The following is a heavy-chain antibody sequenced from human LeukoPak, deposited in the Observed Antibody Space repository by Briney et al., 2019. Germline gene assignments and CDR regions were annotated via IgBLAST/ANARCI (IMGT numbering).Heavy chain of an antibody. J-gene: IGHJ4*02. V-gene: IGHV4-59*01. CDR3: ARAPSARSSSPYYFAY. D-gene: IGHD6-6*01. CDR1: GGSITGYY. Sequence: SETLSLTCTVSGGSITGYYWSWIRQPPGKGLEYIGSIYYSGSTDYSPSLKSRVTISVYTSKNQFSLQLRSVTAADTAVYFCARAPSARSSSPYYFAYWGQGTLVTVSS. CDR2: IYYSGST.